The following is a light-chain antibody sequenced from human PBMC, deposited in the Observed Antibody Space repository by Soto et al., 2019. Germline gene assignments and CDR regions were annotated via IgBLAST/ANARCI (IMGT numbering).Light chain of an antibody. V-gene: IGLV2-8*01. CDR1: SGDVGGYNY. CDR2: EVS. CDR3: SSYAGSTHYV. Sequence: QSALTQPPSASGSPGQSVTISCTGTSGDVGGYNYVSWYQQHPGKAPKLMIFEVSERPSGVPDRFSASKSGNTASLTVSGLQAEDEADYYCSSYAGSTHYVFGTGTKVTVL. J-gene: IGLJ1*01.